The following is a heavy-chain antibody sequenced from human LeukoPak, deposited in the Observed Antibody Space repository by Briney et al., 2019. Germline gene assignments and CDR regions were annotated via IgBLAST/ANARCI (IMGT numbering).Heavy chain of an antibody. Sequence: SETLSLTCAVYGGSFSGYQWGWIRQSPGKGLEWIGEVTDSGSGGYNPALRSRVTISVDRSKNQFSLRLNSVTAADTAVYYCARVYSDYIMYWGQGTQLTVSS. J-gene: IGHJ4*02. CDR3: ARVYSDYIMY. CDR2: VTDSGSG. D-gene: IGHD4-11*01. V-gene: IGHV4-34*01. CDR1: GGSFSGYQ.